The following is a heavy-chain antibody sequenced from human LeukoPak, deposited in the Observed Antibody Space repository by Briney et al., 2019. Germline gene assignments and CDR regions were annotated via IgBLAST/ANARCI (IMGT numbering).Heavy chain of an antibody. V-gene: IGHV1-69*05. CDR1: GGTFSTYS. D-gene: IGHD3-22*01. Sequence: SVKVSCKASGGTFSTYSISWVRQAPGQGLEWMGRIIPIFGTANYAQKFHGRVTITTDESTNTAYMELSSLTSGDTAVYYCARAWGGDSSGYYQGGFDYWGQGTLVTVSS. CDR3: ARAWGGDSSGYYQGGFDY. CDR2: IIPIFGTA. J-gene: IGHJ4*02.